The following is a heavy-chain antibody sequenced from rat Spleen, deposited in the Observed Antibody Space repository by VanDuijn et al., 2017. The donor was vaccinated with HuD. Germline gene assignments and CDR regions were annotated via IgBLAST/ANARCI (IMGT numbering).Heavy chain of an antibody. CDR1: NYSITSNY. D-gene: IGHD1-2*01. V-gene: IGHV3-1*01. CDR2: IHYIGST. Sequence: EVRLQDSGPGLVKPSQSLSLTCSVTNYSITSNYWGWIWKFSGNQMELMGYIHYIGSTIYYPSLKSRISIPRDTSKNQFFLQLNSVTTEDTATYYCARGMQLYRDYVMDAWGQGASVTVSS. J-gene: IGHJ4*01. CDR3: ARGMQLYRDYVMDA.